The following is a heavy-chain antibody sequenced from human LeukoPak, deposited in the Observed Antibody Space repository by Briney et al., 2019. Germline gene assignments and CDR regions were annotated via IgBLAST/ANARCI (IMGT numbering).Heavy chain of an antibody. CDR1: GFTFSSYA. CDR3: AKCGKIVGATSNFDY. Sequence: GGSLRLSCAASGFTFSSYAMSWVRQAPGKGLEWVSAISGSGGSTYYADSVKGRFTISRDNCKNTLYLQMNSLRAEDTAVYYCAKCGKIVGATSNFDYWGQGTLVTVSS. J-gene: IGHJ4*02. CDR2: ISGSGGST. D-gene: IGHD1-26*01. V-gene: IGHV3-23*01.